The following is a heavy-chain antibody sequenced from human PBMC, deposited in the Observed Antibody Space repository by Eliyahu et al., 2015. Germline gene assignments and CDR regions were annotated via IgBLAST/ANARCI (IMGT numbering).Heavy chain of an antibody. Sequence: QVQLVESGGGVVQPGRSLRLSCAASGFTFRSYAMHWVRQAPGKGLEWVAVISYDGSNKYYADSVKGRFTISRDNSKNTLYLQMNSLRAEDTAVYYSWAAAGDYWGQGTLVTVSS. J-gene: IGHJ4*02. V-gene: IGHV3-30-3*01. CDR2: ISYDGSNK. D-gene: IGHD6-13*01. CDR1: GFTFRSYA. CDR3: WAAAGDY.